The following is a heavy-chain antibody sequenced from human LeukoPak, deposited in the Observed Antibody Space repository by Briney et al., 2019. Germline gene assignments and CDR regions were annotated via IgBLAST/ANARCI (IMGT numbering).Heavy chain of an antibody. J-gene: IGHJ6*03. D-gene: IGHD2-15*01. Sequence: GGSLRLSCAASGFTFSSYSMNWVRQAPGKGLEWVSSISSSSSYIYYADSVKGRFTISRDNSKNTLYLQMNRLRAEDTAIYYCAKNGNRGAYCTGGTCYPYFYYYMDVWGKGTTVTI. CDR3: AKNGNRGAYCTGGTCYPYFYYYMDV. CDR2: ISSSSSYI. CDR1: GFTFSSYS. V-gene: IGHV3-21*04.